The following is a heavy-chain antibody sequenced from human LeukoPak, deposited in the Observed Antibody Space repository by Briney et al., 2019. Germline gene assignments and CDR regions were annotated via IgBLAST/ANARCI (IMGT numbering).Heavy chain of an antibody. J-gene: IGHJ3*02. CDR3: ARGRYSYGYFAFDI. Sequence: GASVKVSCKASGYTFTSYDINWVRQATGQGLEWMGWMNPNSGNTGYAQKFQGRVTMTRNTSISTAYMELSSLRSEDTAVYYCARGRYSYGYFAFDIWGQGTMVTVSS. CDR2: MNPNSGNT. D-gene: IGHD5-18*01. CDR1: GYTFTSYD. V-gene: IGHV1-8*01.